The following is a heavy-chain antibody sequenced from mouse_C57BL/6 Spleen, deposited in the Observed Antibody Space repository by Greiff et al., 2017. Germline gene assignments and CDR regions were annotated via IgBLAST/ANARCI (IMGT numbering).Heavy chain of an antibody. CDR1: GFTFSDYY. V-gene: IGHV5-12*01. D-gene: IGHD2-3*01. Sequence: EVQGVESGGGLVQPGGSLKLSCAASGFTFSDYYMYWVRQTPEKRLEWVAYISNGGGSTYYPDTVKGRFTISRDNAKNTLYLQMSRLKSEDTAMYYCARHGYYDLFAMDYWGQGTSVTVSS. CDR3: ARHGYYDLFAMDY. CDR2: ISNGGGST. J-gene: IGHJ4*01.